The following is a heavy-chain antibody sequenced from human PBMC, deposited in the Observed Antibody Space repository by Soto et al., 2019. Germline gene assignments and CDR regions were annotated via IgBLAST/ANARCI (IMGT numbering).Heavy chain of an antibody. Sequence: EVQLVQSGAEVKKPGESLKISCKGSGYSFTTYWIGWVRQMPGKGLECMGIIYPGDSDTRYSASFQGQVTISPDKSIRPASLQRSSLTASDTAMYYCATSRIAALKRYAAFDIWGQGTMVTVSS. CDR1: GYSFTTYW. V-gene: IGHV5-51*01. J-gene: IGHJ3*02. D-gene: IGHD6-6*01. CDR2: IYPGDSDT. CDR3: ATSRIAALKRYAAFDI.